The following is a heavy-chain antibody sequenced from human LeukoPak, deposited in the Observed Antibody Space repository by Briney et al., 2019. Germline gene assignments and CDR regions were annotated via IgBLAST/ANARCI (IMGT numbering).Heavy chain of an antibody. CDR3: AKTLRELSGGAFDI. D-gene: IGHD1-26*01. CDR1: GFTFSSYA. Sequence: GGSLRLSCAASGFTFSSYAMSWVRQAPGKGQEWVAVISYDGSNKYYADSVKGRFTISRDNSKNTLYLQMNSLRAEDTAVYCCAKTLRELSGGAFDIWGQGTMVTVSP. J-gene: IGHJ3*02. V-gene: IGHV3-30*18. CDR2: ISYDGSNK.